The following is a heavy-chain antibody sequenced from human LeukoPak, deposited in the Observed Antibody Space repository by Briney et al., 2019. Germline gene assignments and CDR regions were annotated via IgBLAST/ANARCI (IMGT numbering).Heavy chain of an antibody. V-gene: IGHV3-30-3*01. CDR1: GFTFSSYA. CDR2: ISYDGSNK. CDR3: ARDLGDTAMDPNYYYYGMDV. J-gene: IGHJ6*02. D-gene: IGHD5-18*01. Sequence: PGRSLRLSCAASGFTFSSYAMHWVRQAPGKGLEWVAVISYDGSNKYYADSVKGRFIISRDNSKNTLCLQMNSLRAEDTAVYYCARDLGDTAMDPNYYYYGMDVWGQGTTVTVSS.